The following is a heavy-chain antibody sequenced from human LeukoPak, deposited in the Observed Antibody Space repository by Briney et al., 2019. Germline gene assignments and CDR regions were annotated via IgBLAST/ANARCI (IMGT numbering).Heavy chain of an antibody. CDR1: GDSLNTNTW. CDR3: ASEFCGARAFQY. D-gene: IGHD1-26*01. CDR2: IFHSGST. V-gene: IGHV4-4*02. J-gene: IGHJ4*02. Sequence: SETLSLTCAVSGDSLNTNTWWSWVSQPPGKGLEWTVEIFHSGSTNYHPSLESRLTISMDKSKNSFSLRLTSVTAADTAVYYCASEFCGARAFQYWGQGILVTVSS.